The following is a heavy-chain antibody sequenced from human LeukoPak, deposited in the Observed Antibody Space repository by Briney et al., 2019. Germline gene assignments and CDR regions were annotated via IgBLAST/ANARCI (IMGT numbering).Heavy chain of an antibody. D-gene: IGHD6-19*01. CDR3: ARGRRQWLIGY. J-gene: IGHJ4*02. Sequence: TSETLSLTCTVYGGSFSGYYWSWIRQPPGKGLEWTGEINHSGSTNYNPSLKSRVTISVDTSKNQFSLKLSSVTAADTAVYYCARGRRQWLIGYWGQGTLVTVSS. CDR1: GGSFSGYY. CDR2: INHSGST. V-gene: IGHV4-34*01.